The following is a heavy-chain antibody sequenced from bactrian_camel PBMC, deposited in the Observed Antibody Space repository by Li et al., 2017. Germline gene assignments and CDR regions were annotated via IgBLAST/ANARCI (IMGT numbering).Heavy chain of an antibody. CDR1: GYTHSSYSEAC. CDR3: AADQITYCSGGYCGDCLGY. Sequence: QLVESGGGSVQAGGSPRLSCTASGYTHSSYSEACMGWFRTAPGKEREGVIAREGVAAIGSDGSIAYADSVKGRFTISQDNAKNTVYLQMNSLKPEDTAVYYCAADQITYCSGGYCGDCLGYWGQGTQVTVS. CDR2: IGSDGSI. V-gene: IGHV3S53*01. J-gene: IGHJ6*01. D-gene: IGHD2*01.